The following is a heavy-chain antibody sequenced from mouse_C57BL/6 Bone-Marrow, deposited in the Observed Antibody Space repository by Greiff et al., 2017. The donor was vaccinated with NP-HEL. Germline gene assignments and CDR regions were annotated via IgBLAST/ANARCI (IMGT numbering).Heavy chain of an antibody. Sequence: VQLKESGPGLAKPSQTLSLTCSVTGYSITSDYWNWIRKFPGNKLEYMGYISYSGSTYYNPSLKSRISITRDTSKNQYYLQLNSVTTEDTATYYCARSPLWLRRNYYAMDYWGRGTSVTVSS. CDR3: ARSPLWLRRNYYAMDY. CDR1: GYSITSDY. V-gene: IGHV3-8*01. CDR2: ISYSGST. J-gene: IGHJ4*01. D-gene: IGHD2-2*01.